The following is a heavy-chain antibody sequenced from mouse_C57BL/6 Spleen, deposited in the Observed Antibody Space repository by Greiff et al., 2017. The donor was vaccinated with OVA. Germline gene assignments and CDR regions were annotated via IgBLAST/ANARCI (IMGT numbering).Heavy chain of an antibody. D-gene: IGHD2-3*01. CDR3: ARGTSMTYYFDY. J-gene: IGHJ2*01. V-gene: IGHV1-76*01. CDR2: IYPGSGNT. Sequence: VQLKQSGAELVRPGASVKLSCKASGYTFTDYYINWVKQRPGQGLEWIARIYPGSGNTYYNEKFKGKATLTAEKSSSTAYMQLSSLTSEDSAVYFCARGTSMTYYFDYWGQGTTLTVSS. CDR1: GYTFTDYY.